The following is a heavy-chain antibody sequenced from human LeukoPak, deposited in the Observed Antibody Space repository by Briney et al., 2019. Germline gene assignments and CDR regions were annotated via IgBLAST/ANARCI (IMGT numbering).Heavy chain of an antibody. Sequence: SETLSLTCAVCGGSFSDYFWSWIRQPPGKGLEWIGEINHSGSTNYTPSLKSRVTLSVDTSKNQFSLRLSSVTAADTAVYFCARQKSQFLLPSADWFFDPWGRGTLVTVSS. J-gene: IGHJ2*01. CDR2: INHSGST. CDR1: GGSFSDYF. D-gene: IGHD5-24*01. V-gene: IGHV4-34*01. CDR3: ARQKSQFLLPSADWFFDP.